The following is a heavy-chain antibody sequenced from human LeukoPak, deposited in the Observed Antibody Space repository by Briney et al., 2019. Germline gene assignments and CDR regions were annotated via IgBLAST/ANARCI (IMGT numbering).Heavy chain of an antibody. CDR2: LYYSGTT. CDR1: GYFISSGYY. V-gene: IGHV4-38-2*02. J-gene: IGHJ5*02. Sequence: PSETLSLACTVSGYFISSGYYWGWIRQPPGKGLEWIGSLYYSGTTYCTPSLKSRVSISVDTSNNQFSLTLSSVTAADTAVYYCARLLIRSGGRRSLNWFDPWGQGTLVTVSS. D-gene: IGHD2-15*01. CDR3: ARLLIRSGGRRSLNWFDP.